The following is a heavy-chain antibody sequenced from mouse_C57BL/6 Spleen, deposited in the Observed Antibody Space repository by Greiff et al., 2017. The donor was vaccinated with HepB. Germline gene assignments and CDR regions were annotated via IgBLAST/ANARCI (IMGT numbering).Heavy chain of an antibody. Sequence: VQLQQSGPELVKPGASVKISCKASGYAFSSSWMNWVKQRPGKGLGWIGRIYPGDGDTNYNGKFKGKATLTADKSSSTAYMQLSSLTSEDSAVYFCARGGYGSSLDYAMDYWGQGTSVTVSS. D-gene: IGHD1-1*01. J-gene: IGHJ4*01. CDR3: ARGGYGSSLDYAMDY. CDR1: GYAFSSSW. CDR2: IYPGDGDT. V-gene: IGHV1-82*01.